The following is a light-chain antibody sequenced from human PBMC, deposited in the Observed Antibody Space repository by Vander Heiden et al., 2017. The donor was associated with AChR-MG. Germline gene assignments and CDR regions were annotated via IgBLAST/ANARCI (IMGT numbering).Light chain of an antibody. J-gene: IGKJ3*01. V-gene: IGKV1-39*01. Sequence: IQMTHSPSSLSASVGDRVTITCRASQSISSYLNWYQQKPGKAPKLLIYAASSLQSGVPSRFSGSGSGTDFTLTISSLQPEDFATYSCQQSYRTPVTFGPGTKVDIK. CDR2: AAS. CDR3: QQSYRTPVT. CDR1: QSISSY.